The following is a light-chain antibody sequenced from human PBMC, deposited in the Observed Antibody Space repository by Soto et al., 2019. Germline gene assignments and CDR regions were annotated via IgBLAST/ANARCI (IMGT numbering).Light chain of an antibody. Sequence: VLTQSQGTLSLSPGERTTLSCRASQNIRGNEVAWYQQQPGQPPSLLNYRGSSRTPGIPNMFSGRGSGTEFTLTITILEPEDFAVYYCQDYGTSAPWTFGQGTRVEIK. V-gene: IGKV3-20*01. J-gene: IGKJ1*01. CDR2: RGS. CDR3: QDYGTSAPWT. CDR1: QNIRGNE.